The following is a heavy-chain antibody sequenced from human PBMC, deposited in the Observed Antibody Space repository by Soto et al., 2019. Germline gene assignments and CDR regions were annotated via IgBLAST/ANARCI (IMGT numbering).Heavy chain of an antibody. J-gene: IGHJ4*02. Sequence: QVQLVESGGGVVQPGRSLRLSCAASGFTFSSYGMHWVRQAPGKGLEWVAVIWYDGSNKYYADSVKGRFTISRDNSKNTLYLQVNSLRAEDTAVYYCAREWGGYEGYCDYWGQGTLVTVSS. CDR3: AREWGGYEGYCDY. V-gene: IGHV3-33*01. CDR2: IWYDGSNK. CDR1: GFTFSSYG. D-gene: IGHD5-12*01.